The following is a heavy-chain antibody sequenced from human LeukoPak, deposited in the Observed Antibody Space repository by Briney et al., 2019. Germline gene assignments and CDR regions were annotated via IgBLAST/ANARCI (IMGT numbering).Heavy chain of an antibody. D-gene: IGHD3-10*01. Sequence: SQTLSLTCAVSGGSISSGGYSWSWIRQPPGKGLEWIGYIYHSGSTYYNPSLKSRVTISVDRSKNQFSLKLSSVTAADTAVYYCARSPGGLWFGELLYYFDYWGQGTLVTVSS. CDR2: IYHSGST. V-gene: IGHV4-30-2*01. CDR3: ARSPGGLWFGELLYYFDY. J-gene: IGHJ4*02. CDR1: GGSISSGGYS.